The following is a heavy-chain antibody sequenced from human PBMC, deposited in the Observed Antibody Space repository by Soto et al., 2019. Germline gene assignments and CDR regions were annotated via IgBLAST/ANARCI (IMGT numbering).Heavy chain of an antibody. CDR2: ISAYNGNT. CDR1: GYTFTSYG. CDR3: ATVYCSSTSCYGDYYYYGMDV. D-gene: IGHD2-2*01. J-gene: IGHJ6*02. V-gene: IGHV1-18*04. Sequence: GASVKVSCKASGYTFTSYGISWVRQAPGQGLEWMGWISAYNGNTNYAQKLQGRVTMTTDTSTSTAYMELRSLRSDDTAVYYCATVYCSSTSCYGDYYYYGMDVWGHGTTVTVS.